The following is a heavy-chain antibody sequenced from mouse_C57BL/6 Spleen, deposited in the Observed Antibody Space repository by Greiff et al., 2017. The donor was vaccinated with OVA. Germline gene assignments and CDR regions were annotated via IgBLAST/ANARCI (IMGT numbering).Heavy chain of an antibody. CDR2: ISSGGSYT. CDR3: ARQGYGYDYYAMDY. D-gene: IGHD2-2*01. CDR1: GFTFSSYG. Sequence: EVQLVESGGDLVKPGGSLKLSCAASGFTFSSYGMSWVRQTPDKRLEWVATISSGGSYTYYPDSVKGRFTISRDNAKNTLYLQMSSLKSEDTAMYYCARQGYGYDYYAMDYWGQGPSVTVSS. V-gene: IGHV5-6*01. J-gene: IGHJ4*01.